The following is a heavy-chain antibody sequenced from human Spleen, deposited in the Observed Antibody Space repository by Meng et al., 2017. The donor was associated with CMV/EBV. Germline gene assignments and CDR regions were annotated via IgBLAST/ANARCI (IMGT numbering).Heavy chain of an antibody. CDR1: GFMFSNYA. CDR3: AKDLYYDFWSGYYGYFDY. J-gene: IGHJ4*02. V-gene: IGHV3-23*01. CDR2: ISGSGGNT. D-gene: IGHD3-3*01. Sequence: GESLKISCAASGFMFSNYAMNWVRQAPGKGLEWVSVISGSGGNTYYADSVKGRFTISRDNSKNTLYLQMNSLRAEDTAVYYCAKDLYYDFWSGYYGYFDYWGQGTLVTVSS.